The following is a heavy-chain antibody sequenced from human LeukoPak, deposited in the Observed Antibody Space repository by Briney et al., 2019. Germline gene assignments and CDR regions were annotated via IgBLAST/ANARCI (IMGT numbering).Heavy chain of an antibody. CDR1: GGTFSSYA. J-gene: IGHJ4*02. CDR3: ARDLRGSSSWYDY. D-gene: IGHD6-13*01. CDR2: IIPIFGTA. V-gene: IGHV1-69*13. Sequence: GASVKVSCKASGGTFSSYAISWVRQAPGQGLEWMGGIIPIFGTANYAQKFQGRVTITADESTSTAYMELSSLRSEDTAVFYCARDLRGSSSWYDYWGQGTLVTVSS.